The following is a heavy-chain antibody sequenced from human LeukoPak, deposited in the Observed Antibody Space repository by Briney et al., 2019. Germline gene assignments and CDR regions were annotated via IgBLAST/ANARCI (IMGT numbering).Heavy chain of an antibody. CDR1: GFTFTSYA. V-gene: IGHV3-23*01. Sequence: GGSLRLSCAASGFTFTSYALGWVRQAPGKGLEWVSHITSSGGSTYYADSVKGRFTISRDNFKNTLYLQMNSLRAEDTAVYHCANGLEHSSNSAFDHWGQGTLVTVSS. CDR2: ITSSGGST. D-gene: IGHD6-6*01. J-gene: IGHJ4*02. CDR3: ANGLEHSSNSAFDH.